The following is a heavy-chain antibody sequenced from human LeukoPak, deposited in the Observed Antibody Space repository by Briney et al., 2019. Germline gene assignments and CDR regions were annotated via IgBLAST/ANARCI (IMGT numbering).Heavy chain of an antibody. CDR2: ISSSSSYI. CDR1: GFTFGSYS. V-gene: IGHV3-21*01. Sequence: GGSLRLSCAASGFTFGSYSMNWVRQAPGKGLEWVSSISSSSSYIYYADSVKGRFTISRDNAKNSLYLQMNSLRAEDTAVYYCARLLQAAAGSFDYWGQGTLVTVSS. J-gene: IGHJ4*02. D-gene: IGHD6-13*01. CDR3: ARLLQAAAGSFDY.